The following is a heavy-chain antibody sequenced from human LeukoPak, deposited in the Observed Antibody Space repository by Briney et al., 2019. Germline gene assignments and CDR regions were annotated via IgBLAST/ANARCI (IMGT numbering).Heavy chain of an antibody. D-gene: IGHD2-2*02. J-gene: IGHJ3*02. V-gene: IGHV1-69*05. CDR3: ARSVDIVVVPAAILVSAFDI. Sequence: SVTVSCKASGGTFSSYAISWVRQAPGQGLEWMGGIIPIFGTANYAQKFQGRVTITTDESTSTAYMELSSLRSEDTAVYYCARSVDIVVVPAAILVSAFDIWGQGTMVTVSS. CDR1: GGTFSSYA. CDR2: IIPIFGTA.